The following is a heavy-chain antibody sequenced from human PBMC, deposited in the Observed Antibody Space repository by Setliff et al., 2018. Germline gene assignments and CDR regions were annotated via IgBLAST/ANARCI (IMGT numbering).Heavy chain of an antibody. Sequence: ASVKVSCKASGYTFTSHYMHWVRQAPGPGLEWMGTINPSSGRTSYAQKFQGRVTMTRDTSTSTVYMDMSSLRSEDTAVYYCARDVFPYHYEGAFDIWAKGQWSPSPQ. V-gene: IGHV1-46*01. CDR2: INPSSGRT. D-gene: IGHD3-22*01. CDR3: ARDVFPYHYEGAFDI. CDR1: GYTFTSHY. J-gene: IGHJ3*02.